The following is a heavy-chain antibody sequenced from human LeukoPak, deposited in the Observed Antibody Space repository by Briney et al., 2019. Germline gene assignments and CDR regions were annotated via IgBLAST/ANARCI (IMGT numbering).Heavy chain of an antibody. Sequence: GGSLRLSCAASGFTFSSYSMNWVRQAPGKGLEWVSSISSSSSYIYYADSVRGRFTISRDNAKNSLYLRMHSLRAEDTAVYYCASNLRYNYDSSGYDFDYWGQGTLVIVSS. D-gene: IGHD3-22*01. V-gene: IGHV3-21*01. J-gene: IGHJ4*02. CDR1: GFTFSSYS. CDR3: ASNLRYNYDSSGYDFDY. CDR2: ISSSSSYI.